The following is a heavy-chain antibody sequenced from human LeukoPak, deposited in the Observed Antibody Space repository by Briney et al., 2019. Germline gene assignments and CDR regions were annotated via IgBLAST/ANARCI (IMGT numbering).Heavy chain of an antibody. J-gene: IGHJ4*02. V-gene: IGHV1-18*01. CDR1: GYTFSNYG. CDR3: ARDRGTAVTVFDY. Sequence: ASLKVSCKASGYTFSNYGISWVRQGPGQGLEWMGWISAYNGNTNYAQKLQGRVTMTTDTSTSTAYMELRSLRSDDTAVYYCARDRGTAVTVFDYWGQGTLVTVSS. CDR2: ISAYNGNT. D-gene: IGHD4-17*01.